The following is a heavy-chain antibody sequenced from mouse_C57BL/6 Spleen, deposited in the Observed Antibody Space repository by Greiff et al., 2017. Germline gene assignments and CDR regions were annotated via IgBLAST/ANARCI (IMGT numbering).Heavy chain of an antibody. CDR1: GFNIKDDY. D-gene: IGHD1-1*01. CDR3: TIILGDCDFDY. CDR2: IDPENGDT. V-gene: IGHV14-4*01. Sequence: EVQLQQSGAELVRPGASVKLSCTASGFNIKDDYMNWVKQRPEQGLEWIGWIDPENGDTEYASKFQGKATITADTSSNTAYLQLSSLTSEDTAVYYCTIILGDCDFDYWGQGTTLTVSS. J-gene: IGHJ2*01.